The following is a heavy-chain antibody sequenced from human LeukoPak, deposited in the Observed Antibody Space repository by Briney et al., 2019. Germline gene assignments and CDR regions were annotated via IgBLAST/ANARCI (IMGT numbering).Heavy chain of an antibody. CDR2: IYYSGST. CDR1: GGSISSYY. J-gene: IGHJ6*02. CDR3: ARGRYYSGLGYGMDV. V-gene: IGHV4-59*01. D-gene: IGHD2-8*02. Sequence: PSETLSLTCTVSGGSISSYYWSWIRQPPGKGLEWIGYIYYSGSTNYNPSLKSRVTISVDTSKNQFSLKLSSVTAADTAVYYCARGRYYSGLGYGMDVWGQGTTVTVSS.